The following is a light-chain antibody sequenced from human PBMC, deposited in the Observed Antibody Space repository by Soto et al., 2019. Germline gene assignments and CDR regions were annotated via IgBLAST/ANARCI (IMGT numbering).Light chain of an antibody. CDR3: HQYGGSPQT. V-gene: IGKV3-20*01. CDR2: GAS. Sequence: EILLTQSPGTPFFSSGEKATPSCRASQSVSNYLAWYQRKPGQAPRLLTYGASSRATGIPDRFSGSGSGTDFTLTISRLEPEDFAVYYCHQYGGSPQTFGQGTKV. CDR1: QSVSNY. J-gene: IGKJ1*01.